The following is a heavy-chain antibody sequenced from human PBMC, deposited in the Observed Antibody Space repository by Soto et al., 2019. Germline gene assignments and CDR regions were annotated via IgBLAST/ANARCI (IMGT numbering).Heavy chain of an antibody. D-gene: IGHD3-16*01. CDR3: ARIASYGSPSFDY. CDR2: IDWDDDK. Sequence: GPTLVNPTQALTLTCTFSEFSLSTSGMCVSWIRQPPGKALEWLALIDWDDDKYYSTSPKTRLTISKDTSKNQVVLTMTNMDPVDTATYYCARIASYGSPSFDYWGQGTLVTVSS. V-gene: IGHV2-70*01. CDR1: EFSLSTSGMC. J-gene: IGHJ4*02.